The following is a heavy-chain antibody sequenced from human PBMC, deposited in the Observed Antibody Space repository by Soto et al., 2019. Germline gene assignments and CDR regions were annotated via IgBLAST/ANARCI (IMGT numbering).Heavy chain of an antibody. Sequence: PSETLSLTCGVSGGTVASSHWWSGVRQSPGRGLEWIGNVYHTGDTNFNPSLQSRVTFSVDKSNNQFSLRLTSVTAADTAVYFCAREIVTAGGNNYFDPWGPGTLVTVSS. CDR3: AREIVTAGGNNYFDP. D-gene: IGHD2-21*02. CDR1: GGTVASSHW. V-gene: IGHV4-4*02. J-gene: IGHJ5*02. CDR2: VYHTGDT.